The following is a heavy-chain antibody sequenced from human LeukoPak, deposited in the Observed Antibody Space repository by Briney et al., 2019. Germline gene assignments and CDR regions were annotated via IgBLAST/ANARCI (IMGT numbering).Heavy chain of an antibody. CDR1: GFTFSSYA. J-gene: IGHJ4*02. CDR3: ARGADFWSGYYTAAPFDY. CDR2: ISYDGSNK. V-gene: IGHV3-30-3*01. Sequence: GGSLRLSCAASGFTFSSYAMHWVRQAPGKGLEWVAVISYDGSNKYYADSVRGRFTISRDNSKNTLYLQMNSLRAEDTAVYYCARGADFWSGYYTAAPFDYWGQGTLVTVSS. D-gene: IGHD3-3*01.